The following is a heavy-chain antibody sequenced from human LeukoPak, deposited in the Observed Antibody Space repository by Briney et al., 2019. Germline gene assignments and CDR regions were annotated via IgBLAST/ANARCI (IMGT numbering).Heavy chain of an antibody. CDR3: ARDSADITIFGGRYYGMDV. Sequence: PGGSLRLSCAISGFIFDDYAMHWVRQAPGKGLEWVSGISWNAGIIVYADSVKGRFTISRDNAKNSLYLQMNSLRAEDTAVYYCARDSADITIFGGRYYGMDVWGQGTTVTASS. V-gene: IGHV3-9*01. D-gene: IGHD3-3*01. CDR2: ISWNAGII. J-gene: IGHJ6*02. CDR1: GFIFDDYA.